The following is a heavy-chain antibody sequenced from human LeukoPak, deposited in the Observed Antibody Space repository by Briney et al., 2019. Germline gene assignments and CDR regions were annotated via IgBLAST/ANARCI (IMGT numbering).Heavy chain of an antibody. CDR3: AREDGSSWCDY. D-gene: IGHD6-13*01. V-gene: IGHV3-30-3*01. J-gene: IGHJ4*02. CDR2: ISYDGSNK. CDR1: GFTFSSYA. Sequence: PGGSLKLSYAASGFTFSSYAMHWVRQAPGKGLEWVAVISYDGSNKYYADSVKGRFTISRDNSKNTLYLQMNSLRAEDTAVYYCAREDGSSWCDYWGQGTLVTVSS.